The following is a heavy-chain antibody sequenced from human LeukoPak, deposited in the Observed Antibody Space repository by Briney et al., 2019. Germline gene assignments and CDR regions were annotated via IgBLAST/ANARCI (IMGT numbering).Heavy chain of an antibody. D-gene: IGHD1-7*01. CDR1: GFTFSSYG. J-gene: IGHJ4*02. CDR2: IRYDASNT. V-gene: IGHV3-30*02. CDR3: AKGLTGTTGEDY. Sequence: GGSLRLSCAASGFTFSSYGMHWVRQAPGKGLEWVAFIRYDASNTYYADSVKGRFTVSRDNSKNTLYLQMNSLRAEDTAVYYCAKGLTGTTGEDYWGQGTLVTVSS.